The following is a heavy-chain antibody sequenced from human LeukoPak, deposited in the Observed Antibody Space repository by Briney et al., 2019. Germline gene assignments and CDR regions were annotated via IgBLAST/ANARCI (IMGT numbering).Heavy chain of an antibody. CDR2: INWNGGST. V-gene: IGHV3-20*04. CDR3: ARDTYYYDSSGYTDAFDI. J-gene: IGHJ3*02. Sequence: GGSLRLSCAASGFTFDDYGMSWVRQAPGKGLEWVSGINWNGGSTGYADSVKGRFTISRDNAKNSLYLQMNSLRAEDTAVYYCARDTYYYDSSGYTDAFDIWGQGTMVTVSS. CDR1: GFTFDDYG. D-gene: IGHD3-22*01.